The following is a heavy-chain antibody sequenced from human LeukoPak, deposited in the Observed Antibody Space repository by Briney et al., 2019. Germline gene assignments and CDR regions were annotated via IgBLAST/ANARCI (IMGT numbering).Heavy chain of an antibody. CDR2: ISSSGSTI. CDR1: GFTFSSYE. D-gene: IGHD3-22*01. Sequence: GGSLRLSCAAPGFTFSSYEMNWVRQAPGKGLEWVSYISSSGSTIYYADSVKGRFTISRDNAKNSLYLQMNSLRAEDTAVYYCARGLSLLHYYDSRDFDYWGQGTLVTVSS. J-gene: IGHJ4*02. CDR3: ARGLSLLHYYDSRDFDY. V-gene: IGHV3-48*03.